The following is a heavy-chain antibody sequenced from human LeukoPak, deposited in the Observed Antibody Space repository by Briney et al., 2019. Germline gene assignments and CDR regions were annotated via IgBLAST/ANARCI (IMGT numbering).Heavy chain of an antibody. V-gene: IGHV1-18*01. CDR1: GYTFTSYG. D-gene: IGHD6-13*01. CDR2: ISAYDGNT. CDR3: ARDPPRGNTWYGFGY. Sequence: AASVKVSCKASGYTFTSYGISWVRQAPGQGLEWMGWISAYDGNTHYAQKLQGRVTMTTDTTTNTAYMDLRSLRSDDTAVYYCARDPPRGNTWYGFGYWGQGTLVTVSS. J-gene: IGHJ4*02.